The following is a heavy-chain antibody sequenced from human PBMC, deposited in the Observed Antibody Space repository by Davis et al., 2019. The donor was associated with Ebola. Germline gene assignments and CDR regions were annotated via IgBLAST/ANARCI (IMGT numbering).Heavy chain of an antibody. D-gene: IGHD2-8*01. Sequence: GESLKISCAASGFTFSSYWMHWVRQAPGKGLVWVSRIKSDGSSTSYADSVKGRFTISRDNAKNTLYLQMNSLRAEETAVYYCARGVTMLYDTPGMDVWGQGTTVTVSS. CDR1: GFTFSSYW. V-gene: IGHV3-74*01. J-gene: IGHJ6*02. CDR2: IKSDGSST. CDR3: ARGVTMLYDTPGMDV.